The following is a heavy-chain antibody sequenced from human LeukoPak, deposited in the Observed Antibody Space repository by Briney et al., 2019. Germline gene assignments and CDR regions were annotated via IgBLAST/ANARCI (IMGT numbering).Heavy chain of an antibody. Sequence: SETLSLTCAVYGGSFSGYYWSWIRQPPGKGLEWIGEIDHSGSTNYNPSLKSRVTISVDTSKNQFSLKLSSVPAADTAVYYCARERGAYVVVPAAPGFYFDYWGQGTLVTVSS. J-gene: IGHJ4*02. CDR1: GGSFSGYY. D-gene: IGHD2-2*01. CDR2: IDHSGST. CDR3: ARERGAYVVVPAAPGFYFDY. V-gene: IGHV4-34*01.